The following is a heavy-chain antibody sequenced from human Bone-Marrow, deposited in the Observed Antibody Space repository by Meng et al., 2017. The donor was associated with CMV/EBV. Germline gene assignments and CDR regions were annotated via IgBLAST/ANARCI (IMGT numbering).Heavy chain of an antibody. D-gene: IGHD3-22*01. CDR2: IKEDGSEK. CDR1: GFTCSRYR. V-gene: IGHV3-7*04. CDR3: ARGYFENRRGIDL. Sequence: GESLKISCAASGFTCSRYRMSWVRQAPGKGLEWVANIKEDGSEKYYVDSVKGRFTISRDNAKISLYLQMNSPRAEDTAVYYCARGYFENRRGIDLWGQGTPVTVSS. J-gene: IGHJ5*02.